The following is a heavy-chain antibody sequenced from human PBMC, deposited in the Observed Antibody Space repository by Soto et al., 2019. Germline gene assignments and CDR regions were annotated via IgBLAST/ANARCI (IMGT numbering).Heavy chain of an antibody. Sequence: GGSLRLSCASSGFTFSNYAMNWVRQAPGKGLEWVSTISGSGDHTYYADSVKGRFTISRDNSKNTLFLQMSSLRSEDTAVYYCAREIAPEELRPYDAFDIWGQGTMVTVSS. CDR2: ISGSGDHT. D-gene: IGHD1-7*01. CDR1: GFTFSNYA. CDR3: AREIAPEELRPYDAFDI. V-gene: IGHV3-23*01. J-gene: IGHJ3*02.